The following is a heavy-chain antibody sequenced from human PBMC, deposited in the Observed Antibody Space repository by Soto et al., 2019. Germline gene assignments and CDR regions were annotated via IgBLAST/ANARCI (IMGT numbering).Heavy chain of an antibody. D-gene: IGHD1-26*01. V-gene: IGHV3-30*14. CDR1: RFTFSSYA. CDR3: ARSPMGATYFDY. CDR2: ISYGGSNK. Sequence: PGGSLRLSCAASRFTFSSYAMHWVRQAPGKGLEWVAVISYGGSNKYYADSVKGRFTISRDNSKNTLYLQMNSLRAEDTAVYYCARSPMGATYFDYWGQGTLVTVSS. J-gene: IGHJ4*02.